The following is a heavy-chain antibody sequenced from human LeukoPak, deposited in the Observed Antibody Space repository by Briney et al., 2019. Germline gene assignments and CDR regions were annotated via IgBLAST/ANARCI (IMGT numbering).Heavy chain of an antibody. Sequence: GGSLRLSCAASGFTFSNYAMSWVRQAPGKGLEWVSVIYSGGSTYYADSVKGRFTISGDNSKNTLYLQMNSLRAGDTAVYYCARDSPARLGISGSSGMDVWGQGTTVTVSS. J-gene: IGHJ6*02. CDR2: IYSGGST. V-gene: IGHV3-53*01. CDR3: ARDSPARLGISGSSGMDV. D-gene: IGHD7-27*01. CDR1: GFTFSNYA.